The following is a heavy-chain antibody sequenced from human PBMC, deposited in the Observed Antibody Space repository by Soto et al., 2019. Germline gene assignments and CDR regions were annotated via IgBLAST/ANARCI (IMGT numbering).Heavy chain of an antibody. CDR2: ISYDGRNK. V-gene: IGHV3-30*04. CDR3: LRDLRTGPFMITFGGASLRY. Sequence: QSGGSLRLSCAASGFTFSSYAMHWVRQAPGKGLEWEAVISYDGRNKYYADSVKGRFTISRDNAKNTLYLQMNSLRAEDTAVYYFLRDLRTGPFMITFGGASLRYRGQGTLDTVSS. CDR1: GFTFSSYA. D-gene: IGHD3-16*01. J-gene: IGHJ4*01.